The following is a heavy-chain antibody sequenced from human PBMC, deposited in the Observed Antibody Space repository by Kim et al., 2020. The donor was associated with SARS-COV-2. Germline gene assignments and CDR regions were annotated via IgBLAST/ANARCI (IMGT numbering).Heavy chain of an antibody. D-gene: IGHD2-15*01. CDR2: ISSNSSTI. J-gene: IGHJ5*02. Sequence: GGSLRLSCAASGFTFSRYNMNWVRLAPGKGLEWVSYISSNSSTIYYADSVKGRFTISRDNAKNSLCLQMTSLRDEDTAVYYCARGNRRGNPSSPWGQGTLVTVSS. CDR3: ARGNRRGNPSSP. CDR1: GFTFSRYN. V-gene: IGHV3-48*02.